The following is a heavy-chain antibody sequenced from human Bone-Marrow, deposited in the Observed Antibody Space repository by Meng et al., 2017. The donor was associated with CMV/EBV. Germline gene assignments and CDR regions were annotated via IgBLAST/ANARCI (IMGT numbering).Heavy chain of an antibody. CDR2: IWYDGSNK. CDR1: GFTFSSYG. CDR3: AKGDSSGWGAPDY. V-gene: IGHV3-33*06. D-gene: IGHD6-19*01. J-gene: IGHJ4*02. Sequence: GEYLKISCAASGFTFSSYGMHWVRQAPGKGLEWVAVIWYDGSNKYYADSVKGRFTISRNNSKNTLYLQMNSLRAEDTAVYYCAKGDSSGWGAPDYWGQGTLVTVTS.